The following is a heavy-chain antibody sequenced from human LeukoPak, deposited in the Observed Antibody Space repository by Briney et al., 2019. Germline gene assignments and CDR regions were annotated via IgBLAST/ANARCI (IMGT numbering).Heavy chain of an antibody. CDR2: ISSSGSTI. V-gene: IGHV3-48*03. CDR1: GFTFSSYE. D-gene: IGHD3-3*01. CDR3: ARDSSNDYNFWSGYYTNYMDV. Sequence: GGSLRLSCAASGFTFSSYEMNWVLQAPGKGLEWVSYISSSGSTIYYADSVKGRFTISRDNAKNSLYLQMNSLRAEDTAVYYCARDSSNDYNFWSGYYTNYMDVWGKGTTVTVSS. J-gene: IGHJ6*03.